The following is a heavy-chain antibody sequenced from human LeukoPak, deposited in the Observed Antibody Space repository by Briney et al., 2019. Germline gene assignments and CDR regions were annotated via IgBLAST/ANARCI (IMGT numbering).Heavy chain of an antibody. Sequence: PSQTLSLTCTVSGGSISSGGYYWSWIRQHSGKGLEWIGYIYYSGSTYYNPSLKSRVTISVDTSKNQFSLKLSSVTAADTAVYYCARGKYQLPEFDYWGQGTLVTVSS. D-gene: IGHD2-2*01. J-gene: IGHJ4*02. CDR3: ARGKYQLPEFDY. CDR1: GGSISSGGYY. CDR2: IYYSGST. V-gene: IGHV4-31*03.